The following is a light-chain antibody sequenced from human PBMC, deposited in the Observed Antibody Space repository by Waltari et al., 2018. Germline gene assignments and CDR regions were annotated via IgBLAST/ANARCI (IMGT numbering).Light chain of an antibody. V-gene: IGKV1-8*01. CDR2: ASS. CDR1: QGVSSY. Sequence: AIRLTQSPSSIAASTGDKVTITCRASQGVSSYLAWYQQKPGRAPKLLLYASSTLQPYVPSRFGGSGSGTDFSLTISCLQSEDFASYFCQQYYSYPVTFGQGTRVEV. J-gene: IGKJ1*01. CDR3: QQYYSYPVT.